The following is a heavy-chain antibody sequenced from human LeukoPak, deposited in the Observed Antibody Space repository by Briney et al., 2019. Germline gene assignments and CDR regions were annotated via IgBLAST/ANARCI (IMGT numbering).Heavy chain of an antibody. J-gene: IGHJ1*01. Sequence: GGSLRLSCAASGFTFSSYAMHWVRQAPGKGLEWVGFVRFDGNEKYYADSVKGRFTISRDTSRNTLYLQMNSLRAEDTAVYYCAKDLMRDRWFGESWGQGTLVTVSS. CDR2: VRFDGNEK. D-gene: IGHD3-10*01. V-gene: IGHV3-30*02. CDR3: AKDLMRDRWFGES. CDR1: GFTFSSYA.